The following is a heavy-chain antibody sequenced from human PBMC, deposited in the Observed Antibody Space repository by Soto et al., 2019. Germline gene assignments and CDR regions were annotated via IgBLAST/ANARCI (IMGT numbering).Heavy chain of an antibody. D-gene: IGHD2-2*01. V-gene: IGHV4-39*02. CDR3: AKDRPRAIVLVPAADAFDI. CDR1: GGSISSSSYY. J-gene: IGHJ3*02. CDR2: IYYSGST. Sequence: SETLSLTCTVSGGSISSSSYYWGWIRQPPGKGLEWIGSIYYSGSTYYNPSLKSRVTISVDTSKNQFSLKLSSVTAADTAVYYCAKDRPRAIVLVPAADAFDIWGQGTMVTVSS.